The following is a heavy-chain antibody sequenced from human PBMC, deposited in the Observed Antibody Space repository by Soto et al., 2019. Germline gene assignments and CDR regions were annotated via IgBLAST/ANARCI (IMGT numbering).Heavy chain of an antibody. Sequence: EQLAESGGGVVQSGRSLRLSCGASGFTFSSFGMHWVRQAPGKGLEWVAVISYDGSDTYFADSVKGRFTISRDNSKNTVYLEMNSLRVEATAVYDCVKDIHFLGIWYFDLWGRGALVSVSS. J-gene: IGHJ2*01. D-gene: IGHD3-16*01. V-gene: IGHV3-30*18. CDR2: ISYDGSDT. CDR1: GFTFSSFG. CDR3: VKDIHFLGIWYFDL.